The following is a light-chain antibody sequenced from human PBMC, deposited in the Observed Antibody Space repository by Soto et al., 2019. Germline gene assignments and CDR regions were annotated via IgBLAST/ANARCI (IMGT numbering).Light chain of an antibody. CDR3: QQYNNWPLF. J-gene: IGKJ3*01. V-gene: IGKV3-15*01. CDR2: GAS. Sequence: EIVMTQSPATLSVSPGERATLSCRASQRVSSNLAWYQQKPGQAPRLLIYGASTRATGIPARFSGSGSGTEFTLTISSLQSEDFAVYYCQQYNNWPLFFGPGTKVDIK. CDR1: QRVSSN.